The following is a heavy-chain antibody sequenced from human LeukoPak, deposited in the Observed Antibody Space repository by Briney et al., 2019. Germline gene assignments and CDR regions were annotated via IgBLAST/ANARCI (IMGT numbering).Heavy chain of an antibody. J-gene: IGHJ4*02. CDR3: ANPGIFGVVTLDY. CDR2: ISDNGGRT. V-gene: IGHV3-23*01. Sequence: GGSLRLSCAASGFTFSTYTMAWVRQAPGGGLEWVSGISDNGGRTYYADSVKGRFTISRDNSKNTLYLQMNSLRAEDTAVYYCANPGIFGVVTLDYWGQGTLVTVSS. CDR1: GFTFSTYT. D-gene: IGHD3-3*01.